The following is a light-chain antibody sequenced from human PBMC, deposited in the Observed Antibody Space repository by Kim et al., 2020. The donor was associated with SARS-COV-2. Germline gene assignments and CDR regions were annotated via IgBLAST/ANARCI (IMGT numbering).Light chain of an antibody. CDR3: QQYYSTPPS. J-gene: IGKJ2*03. Sequence: RATINSKSSQTVLYSSNNKNYLAWYQQKPGQPPKLLIYWASTREAGVSDRFSGSGSETDFTLTISSLQAEDVAVYYCQQYYSTPPSFGQGTKLEI. CDR1: QTVLYSSNNKNY. CDR2: WAS. V-gene: IGKV4-1*01.